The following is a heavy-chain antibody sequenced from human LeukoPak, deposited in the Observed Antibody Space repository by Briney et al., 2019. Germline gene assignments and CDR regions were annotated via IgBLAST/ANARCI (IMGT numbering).Heavy chain of an antibody. Sequence: GSLRLSCAASGFTFSSYSMNWVRQPPGKGLEWIGSIYYSGSTYYNPSLKSRVTISVDTSKNQFSLKLSSVTAADTAVYYCAGLDQLLFDYWGQGTLVTVSS. CDR1: GFTFSSYSMN. V-gene: IGHV4-59*05. CDR3: AGLDQLLFDY. D-gene: IGHD2-2*01. J-gene: IGHJ4*02. CDR2: IYYSGST.